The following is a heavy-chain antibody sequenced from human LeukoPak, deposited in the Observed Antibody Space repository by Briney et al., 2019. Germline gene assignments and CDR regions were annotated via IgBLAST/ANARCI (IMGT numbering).Heavy chain of an antibody. CDR2: ISSNGGST. D-gene: IGHD1-1*01. CDR3: AREVNWRFDY. Sequence: GGSLRLSCAASGFTFSSYTMYWVRQAPGKGLEYVSAISSNGGSTYYANSVKGRFTISRDNSKNTLYLQMGSLRGEDMAVYYCAREVNWRFDYWGQGTLVTVSS. V-gene: IGHV3-64*01. J-gene: IGHJ4*02. CDR1: GFTFSSYT.